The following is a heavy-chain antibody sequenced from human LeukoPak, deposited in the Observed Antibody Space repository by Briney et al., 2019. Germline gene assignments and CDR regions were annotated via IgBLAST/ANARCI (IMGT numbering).Heavy chain of an antibody. CDR1: GGSISSYY. CDR3: ARHIGGSGSHDAFDI. D-gene: IGHD3-10*01. V-gene: IGHV4-59*01. J-gene: IGHJ3*02. CDR2: IYYSGST. Sequence: SETLSLTCTVSGGSISSYYWSWIRQPPGKGLEWIGYIYYSGSTNYNPSLKSRATISVDTSKNQFSLKLSSVTAADTAVYYCARHIGGSGSHDAFDIWGQGTMVTVSS.